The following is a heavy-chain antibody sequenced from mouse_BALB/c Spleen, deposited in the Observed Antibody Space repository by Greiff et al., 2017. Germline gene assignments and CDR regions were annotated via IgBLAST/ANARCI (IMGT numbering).Heavy chain of an antibody. Sequence: QVQLKQSGAELAKPGASVKMSCKASGYTFTSYWMHWVKQRPGQGLEWIGYINPSTGYTEYNQKFKDKATLTADKSSSTAYMQLSSLTSEDSAVYYCARGGYLDYWGQGTTLTVSS. CDR2: INPSTGYT. V-gene: IGHV1-7*01. CDR3: ARGGYLDY. CDR1: GYTFTSYW. J-gene: IGHJ2*01. D-gene: IGHD1-1*02.